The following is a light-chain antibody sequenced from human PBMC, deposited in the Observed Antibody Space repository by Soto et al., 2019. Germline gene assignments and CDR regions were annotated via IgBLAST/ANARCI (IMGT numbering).Light chain of an antibody. Sequence: EIVMTQSPATLSVSPGERVTLSCRASQSVSSGYLAWYQQKPGQAPRLLIYGASNRATGIPDRFSGSGSGTDFTLTISRLEPEDFAVYYCQQYGSSPRTFGQGTKVDNK. V-gene: IGKV3-20*01. CDR2: GAS. CDR3: QQYGSSPRT. J-gene: IGKJ1*01. CDR1: QSVSSGY.